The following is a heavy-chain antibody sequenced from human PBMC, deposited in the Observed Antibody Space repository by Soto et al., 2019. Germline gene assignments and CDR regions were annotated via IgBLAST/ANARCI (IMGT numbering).Heavy chain of an antibody. J-gene: IGHJ4*02. D-gene: IGHD2-21*01. CDR3: ARDPTYYRYYFDY. CDR2: IIPIFGAA. CDR1: GGTFNSYA. V-gene: IGHV1-69*12. Sequence: QVQLVQSGAEVKKPGSSEKVSCKASGGTFNSYAINWVRQAPGQGLEWMGGIIPIFGAANYAQKFQGSVTNSAEESMGTVYMELSSLRSEDTAVYDGARDPTYYRYYFDYWGQGTLVTVSS.